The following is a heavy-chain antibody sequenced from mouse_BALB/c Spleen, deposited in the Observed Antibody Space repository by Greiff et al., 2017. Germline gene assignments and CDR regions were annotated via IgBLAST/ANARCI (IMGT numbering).Heavy chain of an antibody. J-gene: IGHJ4*01. CDR1: GFTFSSYG. Sequence: EVQVVESGGDLVKPGGSLKLSCAASGFTFSSYGMSWVRQTPDKRLEWVATISSGGSYTYYPDSVKGRFTISRDNAKNTLYLQMSSLKSEDTAMYYCARHELGQNYYAMDYWGQGTSVTVSS. V-gene: IGHV5-6*01. CDR2: ISSGGSYT. D-gene: IGHD4-1*01. CDR3: ARHELGQNYYAMDY.